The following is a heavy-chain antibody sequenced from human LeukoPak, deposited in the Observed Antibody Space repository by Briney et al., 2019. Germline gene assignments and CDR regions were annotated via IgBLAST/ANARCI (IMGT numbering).Heavy chain of an antibody. CDR3: ARDERRGPYY. CDR1: GFTVSSNY. Sequence: GGSLRLSCAASGFTVSSNYMSWVRQAPGKGLEWVSVTYSGGRTYYADSVKGRFTISRDNAKNTVYLQMNSLRAEDTAVYYCARDERRGPYYWGQGALVTVSS. V-gene: IGHV3-53*01. J-gene: IGHJ4*02. D-gene: IGHD6-25*01. CDR2: TYSGGRT.